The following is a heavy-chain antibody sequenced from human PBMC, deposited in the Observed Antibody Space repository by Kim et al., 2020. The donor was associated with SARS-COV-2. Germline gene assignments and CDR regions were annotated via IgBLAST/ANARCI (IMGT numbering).Heavy chain of an antibody. D-gene: IGHD6-13*01. CDR1: GYTFTSYA. J-gene: IGHJ6*02. Sequence: ASVKVSCKASGYTFTSYAMNWVRQAPGQGLEWMGWINTNTGNPTYAQGFTGRFVFSLDTSVSTAYLQISSLKAEDTAVYYCARSPLQVSSSWYYYYGMDVWGQGTTVTVSS. V-gene: IGHV7-4-1*02. CDR3: ARSPLQVSSSWYYYYGMDV. CDR2: INTNTGNP.